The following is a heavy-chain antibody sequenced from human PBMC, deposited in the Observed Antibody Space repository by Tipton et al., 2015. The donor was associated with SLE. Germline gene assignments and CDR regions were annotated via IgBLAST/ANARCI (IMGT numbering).Heavy chain of an antibody. Sequence: TLSLTCTVSGGSINIYYWSWIRQPAGKGLEWIGRIYTTGNTNYNPSLKSRVTMSVDTSKNQFSLKLSSVTAADTAVYYCARDKSSHSKYILDYWGQGTLVTVSP. J-gene: IGHJ4*02. CDR1: GGSINIYY. CDR3: ARDKSSHSKYILDY. CDR2: IYTTGNT. D-gene: IGHD3-3*02. V-gene: IGHV4-4*07.